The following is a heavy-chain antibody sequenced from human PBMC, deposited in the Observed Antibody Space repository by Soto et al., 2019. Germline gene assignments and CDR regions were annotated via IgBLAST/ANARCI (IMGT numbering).Heavy chain of an antibody. CDR2: IIPVFGTV. CDR3: ARDNPYTNSFGNWFDP. Sequence: QVRLVQSGAEVKKPESSVKVSCKDSGGTFSNYAITWLRLAPGQGLEWLGGIIPVFGTVNYAQKFQGRVTITADESTSTAHMELNRLRSEDTAVYYCARDNPYTNSFGNWFDPWGQGTLVIVS. CDR1: GGTFSNYA. D-gene: IGHD6-13*01. V-gene: IGHV1-69*01. J-gene: IGHJ5*02.